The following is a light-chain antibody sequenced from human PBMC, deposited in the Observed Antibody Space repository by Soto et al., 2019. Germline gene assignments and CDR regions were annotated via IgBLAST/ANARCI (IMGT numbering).Light chain of an antibody. J-gene: IGLJ2*01. V-gene: IGLV4-69*01. CDR1: SGHSNYA. CDR3: QTWGSGIVV. CDR2: LNSDGSH. Sequence: QSVLTQSPSASASLGASVKLTCTLSSGHSNYAIAWHQQQSEKGPRYLMKLNSDGSHSKGDGIPDRFSGSSSGAERYLTISRLQSEDEPDYYCQTWGSGIVVFGGGTKVTVL.